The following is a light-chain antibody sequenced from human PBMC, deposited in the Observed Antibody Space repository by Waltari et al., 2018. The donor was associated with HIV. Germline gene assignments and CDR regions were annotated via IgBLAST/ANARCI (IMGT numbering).Light chain of an antibody. CDR2: GVD. J-gene: IGLJ3*02. CDR1: GNGVHTYQL. CDR3: SSYRNNYVLV. Sequence: QSALTQPASVSGSPGQSITISCTGIGNGVHTYQLVSWYQQQPDKAPQLIIYGVDTLPSGVSYRFSGSKSGNTASLTISGLQAEDEAYYYCSSYRNNYVLVFGGGTKLTVL. V-gene: IGLV2-14*02.